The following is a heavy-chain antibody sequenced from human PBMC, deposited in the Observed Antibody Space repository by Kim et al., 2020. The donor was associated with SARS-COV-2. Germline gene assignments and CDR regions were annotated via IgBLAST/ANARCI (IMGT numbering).Heavy chain of an antibody. CDR2: ISRPTTAGVGSITTYT. CDR3: ARDTGAFKAGWLQSHGIDF. J-gene: IGHJ4*02. Sequence: GGSLRLSCAASGFIFGDYALTWIRQAPGKGLELISYISRPTTAGVGSITTYTTYADSVKGRFTISRDDAKDALYLQMESLRAEDTAVYFCARDTGAFKAGWLQSHGIDFWGQGTPVTVSS. V-gene: IGHV3-11*06. D-gene: IGHD5-12*01. CDR1: GFIFGDYA.